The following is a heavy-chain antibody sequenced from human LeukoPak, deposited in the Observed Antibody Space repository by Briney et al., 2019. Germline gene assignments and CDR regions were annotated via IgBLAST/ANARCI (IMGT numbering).Heavy chain of an antibody. D-gene: IGHD2-15*01. V-gene: IGHV4-38-2*01. Sequence: SETLSLTCAVSGYSISSGYYWGWIRHPPGKGLEWIGNIYHSGSTYFNPSLKSRVTLSVDTSNNQFPLKLSSVTAADTAVYYCARVIYCSGGSCYDGAWFDPWGQGTLVTVSS. CDR2: IYHSGST. CDR3: ARVIYCSGGSCYDGAWFDP. J-gene: IGHJ5*02. CDR1: GYSISSGYY.